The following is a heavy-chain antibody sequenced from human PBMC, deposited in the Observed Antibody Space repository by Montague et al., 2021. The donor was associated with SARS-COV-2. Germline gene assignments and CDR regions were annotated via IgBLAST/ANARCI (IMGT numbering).Heavy chain of an antibody. Sequence: PALGKPTQTLTLTCTFSGFSLSTSGMGVSWIRQPPGKALEWLALIDWDDDKYYSASLKTRLTISKDTSKNQVVLTMTNMDPVDTATYYCARTPFRDGGYGGPGYSDSAMDVWGQGTPVTVSS. CDR1: GFSLSTSGMG. D-gene: IGHD5-18*01. CDR3: ARTPFRDGGYGGPGYSDSAMDV. V-gene: IGHV2-70*01. J-gene: IGHJ6*02. CDR2: IDWDDDK.